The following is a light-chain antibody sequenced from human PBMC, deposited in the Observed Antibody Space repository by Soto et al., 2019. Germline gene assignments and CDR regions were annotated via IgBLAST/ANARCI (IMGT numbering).Light chain of an antibody. CDR3: QQFSSYPLT. CDR2: DAS. J-gene: IGKJ4*01. Sequence: EFVLTQSPGTLSFSPLERSTLSCGSSQTVRNNYLAWYQQKPGQAPRLLIYDASSRATGIPDRFSGGGSGTDFTLTISRLEPEDFAVYYCQQFSSYPLTFGGGTKVDIK. V-gene: IGKV3-20*01. CDR1: QTVRNNY.